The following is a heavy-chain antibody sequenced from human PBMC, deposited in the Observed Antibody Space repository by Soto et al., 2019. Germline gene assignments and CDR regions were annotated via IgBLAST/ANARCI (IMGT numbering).Heavy chain of an antibody. CDR3: ARDERAYSSSCDY. V-gene: IGHV3-33*01. Sequence: QVQLVESGGGVVQPGRSLRLSCAASGFIFTSYGMHWVRQAPGKGLEWVALIWYDGSSEFYADSVKGRFTISRDISKSTVYLQMNSLRVDDTAVYYCARDERAYSSSCDYWGQGTLVTVSS. D-gene: IGHD6-13*01. CDR2: IWYDGSSE. J-gene: IGHJ4*02. CDR1: GFIFTSYG.